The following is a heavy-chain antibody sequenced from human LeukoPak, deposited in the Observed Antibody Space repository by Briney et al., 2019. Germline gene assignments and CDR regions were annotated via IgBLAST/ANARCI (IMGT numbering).Heavy chain of an antibody. CDR2: IYSGGST. D-gene: IGHD1-26*01. Sequence: PGGSLRLSCAASGFTVSSNYMSWVRQAPGKGLEWVSDIYSGGSTYSADSVKGRFTTSRDNSKNTLFLQMNSLRAEDTAVYYCAREGPGRPIDYWGQGTLVTVSS. V-gene: IGHV3-66*01. CDR1: GFTVSSNY. CDR3: AREGPGRPIDY. J-gene: IGHJ4*02.